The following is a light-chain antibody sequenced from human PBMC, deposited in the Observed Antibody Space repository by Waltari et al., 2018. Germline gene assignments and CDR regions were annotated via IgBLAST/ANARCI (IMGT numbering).Light chain of an antibody. V-gene: IGLV2-14*01. Sequence: QSALTQPASVSGSPGQSITISCTGTSTDVDAYTYVPWYQPHPGKVPKVMIYDVNKRPSVVSNRFSDSQTGNPASLTISGLQSEDEADYYCSSFTSRRSLVFGGGTKLTVL. J-gene: IGLJ2*01. CDR1: STDVDAYTY. CDR3: SSFTSRRSLV. CDR2: DVN.